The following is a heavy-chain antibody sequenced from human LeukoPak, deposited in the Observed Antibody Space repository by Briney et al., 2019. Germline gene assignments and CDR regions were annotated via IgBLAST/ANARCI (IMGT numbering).Heavy chain of an antibody. CDR2: ISAYNGNT. J-gene: IGHJ4*02. V-gene: IGHV1-18*01. CDR1: GYTFTSYG. Sequence: ASVKVSCKASGYTFTSYGISWVRQAPGQGLEWMGWISAYNGNTNCAQKLQGRVTMTTDTSTSTAYMELRSLRSDDTAVYYCARETPWDYDILTGYYTRWGMVDYWGQGTLVTVSS. D-gene: IGHD3-9*01. CDR3: ARETPWDYDILTGYYTRWGMVDY.